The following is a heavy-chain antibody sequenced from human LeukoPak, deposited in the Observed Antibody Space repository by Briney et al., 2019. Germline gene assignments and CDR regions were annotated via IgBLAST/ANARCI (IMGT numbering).Heavy chain of an antibody. CDR3: VKGGFRDYDSEY. Sequence: GGSLRLSCAASGFTFSTYSMNWFRLAPGKGLEWVSSISPNSDYKHYPDSVKGRFTISRDNAKNSLYLQMNSLRAEDTAVYYCVKGGFRDYDSEYWGQGTLVTVSS. CDR2: ISPNSDYK. J-gene: IGHJ4*02. V-gene: IGHV3-21*01. CDR1: GFTFSTYS. D-gene: IGHD5-12*01.